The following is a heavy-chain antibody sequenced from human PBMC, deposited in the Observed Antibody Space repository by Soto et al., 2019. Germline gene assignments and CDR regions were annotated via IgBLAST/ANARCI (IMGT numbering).Heavy chain of an antibody. CDR2: SSYDGRET. CDR1: DFDFSSYG. J-gene: IGHJ4*02. CDR3: ARDSGWPILNFGN. Sequence: GGSLRLSCAASDFDFSSYGIHWVRQAPGKGLEWVAASSYDGRETFYADSAKGRFTVSKEMSKNTAFLQMNALRHEDTAVYFCARDSGWPILNFGNWGQGTPVTVSS. D-gene: IGHD3-10*01. V-gene: IGHV3-30*03.